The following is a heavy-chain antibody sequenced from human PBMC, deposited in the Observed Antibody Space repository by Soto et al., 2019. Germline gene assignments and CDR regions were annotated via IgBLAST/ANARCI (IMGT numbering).Heavy chain of an antibody. J-gene: IGHJ4*02. CDR3: ARGHKFPMITFGGII. V-gene: IGHV3-21*01. CDR1: GFTFSSYS. D-gene: IGHD3-16*02. Sequence: EVRLVESGGGLVKPGGSLRLSCAASGFTFSSYSMNWVRQAPGKGLEWVSSIRSSGIYIYYADSVQGRFTISRDNAKNSLYLQMNSLRAEDTAVYYCARGHKFPMITFGGIIGGQGTLVTVSS. CDR2: IRSSGIYI.